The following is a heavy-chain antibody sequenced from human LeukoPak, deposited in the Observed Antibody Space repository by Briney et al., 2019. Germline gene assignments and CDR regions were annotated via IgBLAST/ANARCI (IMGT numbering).Heavy chain of an antibody. J-gene: IGHJ3*02. CDR2: ISWNSGSI. Sequence: EPGRSLRLSCAASGFTFDDYAMHWGRQAPGKGLEWVSGISWNSGSIGYADSVKGRFTISRDNAKNSLYLQMNSLRAEDTALYYCAKDQTITIFGVVPTAGAFDIWGQGTMVTVSS. CDR1: GFTFDDYA. V-gene: IGHV3-9*01. CDR3: AKDQTITIFGVVPTAGAFDI. D-gene: IGHD3-3*01.